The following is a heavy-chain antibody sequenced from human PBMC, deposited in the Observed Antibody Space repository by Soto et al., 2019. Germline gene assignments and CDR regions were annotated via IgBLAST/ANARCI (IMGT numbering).Heavy chain of an antibody. Sequence: GGSLRLSCEGSGFTFSRYSMNWVRQAPGKGLEWVASISSTSTYNYYGDFVKGRFSTARDNAKNSLYLQMDSLRDEDTALYYCASEYCTGNSCYSRIFDYWGQGTLVTVS. CDR1: GFTFSRYS. V-gene: IGHV3-21*01. CDR2: ISSTSTYN. D-gene: IGHD2-21*01. J-gene: IGHJ4*02. CDR3: ASEYCTGNSCYSRIFDY.